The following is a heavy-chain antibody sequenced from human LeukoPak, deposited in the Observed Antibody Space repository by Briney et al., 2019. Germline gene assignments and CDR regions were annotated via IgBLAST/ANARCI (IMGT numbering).Heavy chain of an antibody. CDR3: ARGISRGYYDSSGYYWFDP. CDR1: GYSISSGYY. CDR2: IYHSGST. Sequence: PSETLSLTCAVSGYSISSGYYWGWIRQPPGKGLEWIGSIYHSGSTYYNPSLKSRASISVDTSKSQFSLKLSSVTAADTAVYYCARGISRGYYDSSGYYWFDPWGQGTLVTVSS. V-gene: IGHV4-38-2*01. D-gene: IGHD3-22*01. J-gene: IGHJ5*02.